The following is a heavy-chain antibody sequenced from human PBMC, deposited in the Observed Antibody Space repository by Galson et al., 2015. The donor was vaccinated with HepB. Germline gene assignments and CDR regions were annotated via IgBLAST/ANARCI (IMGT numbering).Heavy chain of an antibody. Sequence: SLRLSCAASGFAFRQYIMSWVRQAPGKGLEWVSGISAGGSSTYYADSVKGRFAISRDDSTNTLYLQVNSLRAEDTAVCYCVKDSGSRGGAYDIWGQGTMVTVSS. J-gene: IGHJ3*02. CDR3: VKDSGSRGGAYDI. CDR1: GFAFRQYI. V-gene: IGHV3-23*01. D-gene: IGHD1-26*01. CDR2: ISAGGSST.